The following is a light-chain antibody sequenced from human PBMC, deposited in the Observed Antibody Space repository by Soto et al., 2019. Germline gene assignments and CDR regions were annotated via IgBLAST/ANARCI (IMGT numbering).Light chain of an antibody. CDR1: QSLAYSDGNTY. J-gene: IGKJ2*01. Sequence: DVVMTQSPLSLPVTLGQPASISCRSSQSLAYSDGNTYLNWFQQRPAQSPRRLIYKVSNRDSGVPDRFSGSGSVTDFTLKISRVEAEDVGVYYCMQGTHWPPYTFGQGTKLEIK. CDR3: MQGTHWPPYT. V-gene: IGKV2-30*01. CDR2: KVS.